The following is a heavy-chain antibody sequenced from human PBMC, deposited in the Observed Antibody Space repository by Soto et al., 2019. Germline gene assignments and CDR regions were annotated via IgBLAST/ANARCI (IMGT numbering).Heavy chain of an antibody. CDR2: ISSGGDTT. CDR3: ARGAFLAVAALAH. Sequence: QVHLVESGGGLVKPGGSLRLSCAASGFTFSDYYMSWIRQAPGKGLEWVSYISSGGDTTYYADSVKGRFTISRDNAKNSLPLQLNTLRAQDTAVYYCARGAFLAVAALAHWGQGNLVTVSS. V-gene: IGHV3-11*01. J-gene: IGHJ4*02. D-gene: IGHD6-19*01. CDR1: GFTFSDYY.